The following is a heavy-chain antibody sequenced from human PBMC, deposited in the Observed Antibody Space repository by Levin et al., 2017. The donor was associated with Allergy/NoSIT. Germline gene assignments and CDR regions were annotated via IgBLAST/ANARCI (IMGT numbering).Heavy chain of an antibody. J-gene: IGHJ6*02. V-gene: IGHV3-21*01. D-gene: IGHD3-22*01. CDR3: ASWAMYHYDRSAFDYFYYAMDV. Sequence: GESLKISCAASGILFSSYDMNWVRQAPGKGLEWVSSISAGGNYIYYADSVKGRFTISRDNAKNSLFLQMNSLRAEHTAVYYCASWAMYHYDRSAFDYFYYAMDVWGQGTTVTVSS. CDR1: GILFSSYD. CDR2: ISAGGNYI.